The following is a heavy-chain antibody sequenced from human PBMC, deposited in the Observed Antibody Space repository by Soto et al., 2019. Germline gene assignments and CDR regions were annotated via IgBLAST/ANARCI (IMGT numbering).Heavy chain of an antibody. CDR2: MNPNSGNT. Sequence: QVQLVQSGAEVKKPGASVKVSCKASGYTFTSYDINWVRQATGQGLEWMGWMNPNSGNTGYAQKFQGRVTMPRNTSMSTAYMELSSLRSGDTAVYYCARERSAGTGWFDPWGQGTLVTVSS. D-gene: IGHD6-13*01. CDR3: ARERSAGTGWFDP. CDR1: GYTFTSYD. J-gene: IGHJ5*02. V-gene: IGHV1-8*01.